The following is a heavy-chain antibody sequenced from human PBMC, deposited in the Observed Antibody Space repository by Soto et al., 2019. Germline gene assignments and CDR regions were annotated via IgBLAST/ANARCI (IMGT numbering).Heavy chain of an antibody. V-gene: IGHV4-30-2*01. Sequence: SETLSLTCDVSGDTISTGGYTWAWIRQPPGKALEWIGHTYHSGNPYYNPSLKSRVIISVDRSKNQFSLKLNSVTAADTAVYYCARDLWGYCGTDCYPLDVWGQGTTVNVS. CDR3: ARDLWGYCGTDCYPLDV. CDR2: TYHSGNP. D-gene: IGHD2-21*02. CDR1: GDTISTGGYT. J-gene: IGHJ6*01.